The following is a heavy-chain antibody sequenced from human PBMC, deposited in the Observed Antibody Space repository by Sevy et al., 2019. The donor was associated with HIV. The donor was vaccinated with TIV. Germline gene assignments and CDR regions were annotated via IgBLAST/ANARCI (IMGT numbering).Heavy chain of an antibody. CDR2: IRSKAYGGTT. J-gene: IGHJ6*03. Sequence: GGSLRLSCTASGFTFGDYAMNWFRQAPGKGLEWVGFIRSKAYGGTTEYAASVGGRFTLSRDDYKTIAYLQMSSLKTEDTAMYYCSRLAVTKLRGPRKYYYLDVWGKGTTVTVSS. D-gene: IGHD3-10*01. CDR1: GFTFGDYA. V-gene: IGHV3-49*03. CDR3: SRLAVTKLRGPRKYYYLDV.